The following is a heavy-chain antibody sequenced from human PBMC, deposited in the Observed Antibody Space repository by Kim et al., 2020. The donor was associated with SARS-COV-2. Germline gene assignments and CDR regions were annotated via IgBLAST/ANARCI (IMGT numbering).Heavy chain of an antibody. D-gene: IGHD7-27*01. Sequence: GGSLRLSCAASGFTFSSYGMHWVRQAPGKGLEWVAVIWYDGSNKYYADSVKGRFTISRDNSKNTLYLQMNSLRAEDTAVYYCALDGTGDSSLDYWGQGTLVTVSS. V-gene: IGHV3-33*01. CDR1: GFTFSSYG. CDR2: IWYDGSNK. J-gene: IGHJ4*02. CDR3: ALDGTGDSSLDY.